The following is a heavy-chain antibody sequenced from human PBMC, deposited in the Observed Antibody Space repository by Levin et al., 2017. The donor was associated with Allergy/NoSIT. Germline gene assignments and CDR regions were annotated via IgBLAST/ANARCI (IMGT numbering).Heavy chain of an antibody. CDR3: TTEWGLAVTTARDYFDY. CDR2: IKSKTDGGTI. CDR1: GFFFTDAW. J-gene: IGHJ4*02. Sequence: GGSLRLSCAASGFFFTDAWMSWVRQAPGKGLEWIGRIKSKTDGGTIDYAAPVRGRFTISGDDSRNTVYLQMNSLKTEDTAVYYCTTEWGLAVTTARDYFDYWGQGTLVTVSS. V-gene: IGHV3-15*01. D-gene: IGHD4-17*01.